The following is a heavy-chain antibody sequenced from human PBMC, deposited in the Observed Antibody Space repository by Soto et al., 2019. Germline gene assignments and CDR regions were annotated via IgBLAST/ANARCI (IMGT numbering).Heavy chain of an antibody. CDR2: INHSGST. Sequence: SETLSLTCAVYGGPFSGYYWSWIRQPPGKGLEWIGEINHSGSTNYNPSLKSRVTISVDTSKNQFSLKLSSVTAADTAVYYCARGLISLYYYYGMDVWGQGTTVTVSS. V-gene: IGHV4-34*01. J-gene: IGHJ6*02. D-gene: IGHD2-15*01. CDR1: GGPFSGYY. CDR3: ARGLISLYYYYGMDV.